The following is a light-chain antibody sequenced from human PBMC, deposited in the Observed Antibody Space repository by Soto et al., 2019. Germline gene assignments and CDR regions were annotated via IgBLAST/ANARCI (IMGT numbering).Light chain of an antibody. CDR1: QDISNY. J-gene: IGKJ3*01. CDR2: DAS. CDR3: QQYDNLLT. V-gene: IGKV1-33*01. Sequence: DMQMTQSPSSLSASVGDRVTITCQASQDISNYLNWYQQKPGKAPKLLIYDASNLETGVPSRFSGSGSGTDFTFTISSLQPEDVATYYCQQYDNLLTFGPGTKVDMK.